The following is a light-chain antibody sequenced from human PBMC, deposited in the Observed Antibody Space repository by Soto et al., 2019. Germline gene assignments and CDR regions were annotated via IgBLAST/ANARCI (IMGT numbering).Light chain of an antibody. J-gene: IGLJ1*01. CDR1: RNDIGAYEF. Sequence: QSVLTQPPSASGSPGQSVTISCTGTRNDIGAYEFVSWYQHHPGKAPKLIICEVVQRPSGVPDRFSGSKSGNTASLTVSGLQAADEADYYCKSYAGSNTYVFGTGTKVTVL. V-gene: IGLV2-8*01. CDR3: KSYAGSNTYV. CDR2: EVV.